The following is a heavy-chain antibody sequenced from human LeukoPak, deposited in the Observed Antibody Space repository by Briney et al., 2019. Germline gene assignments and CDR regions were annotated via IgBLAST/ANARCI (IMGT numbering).Heavy chain of an antibody. D-gene: IGHD3-22*01. CDR1: GFTFSSYG. CDR2: ISYDGSNK. Sequence: PGGSLRLSCAASGFTFSSYGMHWVRQAPGKGLEWVAVISYDGSNKYYADSVKGRFTISRDNSKNTLYLQMNSLRAEDTAVYYCAKRGYDSSGYYPDNLGQGTMGTVS. J-gene: IGHJ3*02. CDR3: AKRGYDSSGYYPDN. V-gene: IGHV3-30*18.